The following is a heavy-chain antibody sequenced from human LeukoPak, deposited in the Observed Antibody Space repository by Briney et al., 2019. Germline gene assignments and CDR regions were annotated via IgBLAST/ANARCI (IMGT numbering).Heavy chain of an antibody. CDR1: GFTFSDYY. Sequence: GGSLRLSCAASGFTFSDYYMSWIRQAPGKGLEWVSYISSSGSTIYYADSVKGRFTISRDNAKNSLYLQMNSLRAEDTAVYYCASEYSSSWPRYFDYWGQGTLVTVSS. V-gene: IGHV3-11*01. D-gene: IGHD6-13*01. CDR2: ISSSGSTI. CDR3: ASEYSSSWPRYFDY. J-gene: IGHJ4*02.